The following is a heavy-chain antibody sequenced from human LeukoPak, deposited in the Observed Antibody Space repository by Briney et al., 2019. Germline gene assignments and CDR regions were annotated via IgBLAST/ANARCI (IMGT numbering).Heavy chain of an antibody. V-gene: IGHV3-74*01. Sequence: PGGSLRLSCAASGFTFSSYWMHWVRQAPGKGLVWVSRINSDGSSTSYADSAKGRFTISRDNAKNTLYLQMNSLRAEDTAVYYCARDFGRFLEWLSYDAFDIWGQGTMVTVSS. CDR3: ARDFGRFLEWLSYDAFDI. CDR1: GFTFSSYW. D-gene: IGHD3-3*01. CDR2: INSDGSST. J-gene: IGHJ3*02.